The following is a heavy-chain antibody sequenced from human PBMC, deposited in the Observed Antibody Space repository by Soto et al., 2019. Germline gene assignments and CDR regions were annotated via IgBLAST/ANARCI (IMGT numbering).Heavy chain of an antibody. Sequence: QVQLVQSGAEVKKPGSSVKVSCKASGGTFSSYTISWVRQAPGQGLEWMGRIIPILGIANYAQKFQGRVTFTADKPTSTAYRELGSLRSEDTAVYYCARGGCSGGSCRHDAFDIWGQGTMVTVSS. J-gene: IGHJ3*02. CDR1: GGTFSSYT. CDR2: IIPILGIA. D-gene: IGHD2-15*01. V-gene: IGHV1-69*02. CDR3: ARGGCSGGSCRHDAFDI.